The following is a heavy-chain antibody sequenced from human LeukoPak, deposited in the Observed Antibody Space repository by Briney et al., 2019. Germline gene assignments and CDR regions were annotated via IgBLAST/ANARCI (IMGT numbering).Heavy chain of an antibody. D-gene: IGHD1-26*01. Sequence: SETLSLTCSVSGGSISGSGHFWGWIRQPPGKGLEWIASIYYSGSSYYNPSLESRVTISVDTSKNQFSLKVRSVTAADTAVYYCASGSYSRYWGQGTLVTVSS. V-gene: IGHV4-39*01. CDR3: ASGSYSRY. CDR1: GGSISGSGHF. J-gene: IGHJ4*02. CDR2: IYYSGSS.